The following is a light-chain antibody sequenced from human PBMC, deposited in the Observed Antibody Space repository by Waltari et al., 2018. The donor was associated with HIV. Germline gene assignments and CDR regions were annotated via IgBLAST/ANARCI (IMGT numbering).Light chain of an antibody. CDR1: QSVGSY. V-gene: IGKV3-11*01. CDR3: QQRSNWPPLT. J-gene: IGKJ4*01. CDR2: DAS. Sequence: EIVLTQSPATLFLSPGERATLSCRASQSVGSYLAWYQQKPGQATRLLIYDASSRATGIPAGFSGSGSGTDFTLTISSLQPEDFAVYYCQQRSNWPPLTFGGGTKVGIK.